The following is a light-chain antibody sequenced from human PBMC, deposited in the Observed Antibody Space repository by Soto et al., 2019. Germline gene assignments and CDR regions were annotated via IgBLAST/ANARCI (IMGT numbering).Light chain of an antibody. V-gene: IGLV2-14*03. Sequence: QSVLTQPASVSRSPGQSITISCTGTSSDVGGYNYVSWYQHHPGEVPKLMIYDVSNRPSGVSNRFSGSKSGNTASLTISGLQAEDEADYYCSSYTSSSSVVFGGGTQLTVL. CDR2: DVS. CDR3: SSYTSSSSVV. J-gene: IGLJ7*01. CDR1: SSDVGGYNY.